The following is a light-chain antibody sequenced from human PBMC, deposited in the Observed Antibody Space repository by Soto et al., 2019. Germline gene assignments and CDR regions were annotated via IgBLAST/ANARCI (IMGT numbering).Light chain of an antibody. Sequence: QSVLNQPPSASGTPGQSLTIYCSGSSSNIGSHFVYWYQHLPGTAPKLLIFRDGQRPSGVPARFFGSKSGTSASLAITGLRSEDEADYYCAVWDQSLTGWVFGGGTKLTVL. CDR2: RDG. CDR3: AVWDQSLTGWV. J-gene: IGLJ3*02. V-gene: IGLV1-47*01. CDR1: SSNIGSHF.